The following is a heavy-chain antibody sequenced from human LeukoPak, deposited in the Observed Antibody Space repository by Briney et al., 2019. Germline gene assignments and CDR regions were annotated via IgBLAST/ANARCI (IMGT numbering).Heavy chain of an antibody. CDR3: ARLPQLRLERANGGY. J-gene: IGHJ4*02. CDR2: IYTSGST. CDR1: GGSISSGSYY. D-gene: IGHD1-1*01. V-gene: IGHV4-61*02. Sequence: PSETLSLTCTVSGGSISSGSYYWSWIRQPAGKGLEWIGRIYTSGSTNYNPSLKSRVTISVDTSKNQFSLKLSSVTAADTAVYYCARLPQLRLERANGGYWGQGTLVTVSS.